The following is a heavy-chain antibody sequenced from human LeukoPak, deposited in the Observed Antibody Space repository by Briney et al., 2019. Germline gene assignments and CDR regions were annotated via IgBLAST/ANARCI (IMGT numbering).Heavy chain of an antibody. D-gene: IGHD3-22*01. CDR2: INPSGGST. CDR1: GYTFTSYY. V-gene: IGHV1-46*01. CDR3: ARSGYYYDSSGLYYFDY. J-gene: IGHJ4*02. Sequence: GASVKVSCKASGYTFTSYYMHWVRQAPGQGLEWMGIINPSGGSTSYAQKFQGRVTMTRDTSTSTVYMELSSLRSEDTAVYYCARSGYYYDSSGLYYFDYWGQGTLVTVSS.